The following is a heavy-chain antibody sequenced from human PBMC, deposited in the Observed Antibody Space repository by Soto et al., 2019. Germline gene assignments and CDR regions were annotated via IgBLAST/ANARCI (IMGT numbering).Heavy chain of an antibody. D-gene: IGHD3-9*01. J-gene: IGHJ6*02. CDR1: GGSFSCYY. CDR2: INHSGST. CDR3: ARHTPYSDILTGPKYYYYGMDV. Sequence: SETLSLTCAVYGGSFSCYYWGWIRQPPGKGLEWIGEINHSGSTNYDPSLKSRVTISVDTSKNQFSLKLSSVTAADTHVYYCARHTPYSDILTGPKYYYYGMDVWGQGTTVT. V-gene: IGHV4-34*01.